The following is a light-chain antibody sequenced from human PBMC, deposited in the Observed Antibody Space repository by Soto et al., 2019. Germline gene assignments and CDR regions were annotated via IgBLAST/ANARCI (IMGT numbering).Light chain of an antibody. CDR1: QSVSRR. J-gene: IGKJ2*01. CDR3: HTYNSYSLHT. V-gene: IGKV1-5*01. Sequence: DIQMTQSPSTLSASVGDRITITCRASQSVSRRLAWYQQKPGKAPKLLIYDASSLESGVPSRFSGGGSGTELTLTISSLQPDDCATYYCHTYNSYSLHTFGQGTKVDIK. CDR2: DAS.